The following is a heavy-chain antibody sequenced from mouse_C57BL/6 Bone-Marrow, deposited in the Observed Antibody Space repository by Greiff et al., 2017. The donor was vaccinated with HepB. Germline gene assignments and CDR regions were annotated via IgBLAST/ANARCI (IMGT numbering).Heavy chain of an antibody. D-gene: IGHD4-1*01. V-gene: IGHV1-82*01. CDR3: ARVETGYFDY. Sequence: QVQLQQSGPELVKPGASVKISCKASGYAFSSSWMNWVKQRPGKGLEWIGRIYPGDGDTNYNGKFKGKATLTADKSSSTAYMQLSSLTSEDSAVYFCARVETGYFDYWGQGTTLTVSS. CDR1: GYAFSSSW. J-gene: IGHJ2*01. CDR2: IYPGDGDT.